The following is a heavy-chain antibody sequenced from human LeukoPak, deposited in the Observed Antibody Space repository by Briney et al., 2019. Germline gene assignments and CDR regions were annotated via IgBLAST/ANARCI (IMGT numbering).Heavy chain of an antibody. CDR3: ATGQYYYDSSGQENFDY. Sequence: EASVNVSCKASGYTFTSYGISWVRQAPGQGLEWMGWISAYNGNTNYAQKLQGRVTMTTDTSTSTAYMELRSLRSDDTAVYYCATGQYYYDSSGQENFDYWGQGTLVTVSS. D-gene: IGHD3-22*01. CDR1: GYTFTSYG. CDR2: ISAYNGNT. V-gene: IGHV1-18*01. J-gene: IGHJ4*02.